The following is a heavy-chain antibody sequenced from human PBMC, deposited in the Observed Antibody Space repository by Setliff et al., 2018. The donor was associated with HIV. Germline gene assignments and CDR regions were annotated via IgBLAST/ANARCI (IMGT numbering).Heavy chain of an antibody. Sequence: SETLSLTCTVSGGSISGGDYYWSWIRQPPGKGLEWIGYIYYSGSTYYNPSLKSRVTISVDTSKNQFSLKLSSVTAADTAVYYCASLNYYDSSGYHTYFDYWSQGTLVTVSS. V-gene: IGHV4-30-4*08. CDR2: IYYSGST. CDR3: ASLNYYDSSGYHTYFDY. CDR1: GGSISGGDYY. J-gene: IGHJ4*02. D-gene: IGHD3-22*01.